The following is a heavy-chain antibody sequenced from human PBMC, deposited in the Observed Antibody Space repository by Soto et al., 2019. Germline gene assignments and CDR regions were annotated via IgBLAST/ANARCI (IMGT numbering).Heavy chain of an antibody. CDR1: GGSFSGYY. D-gene: IGHD2-2*01. V-gene: IGHV4-34*01. CDR3: ASSGSCSSTSCSDDAFDI. CDR2: INHSGST. Sequence: QVQLQQWGAGLLKPSETLSLTCAVYGGSFSGYYWSWIRQPPGKGLEWIGEINHSGSTNYNPSLKSRVTISVDTSKNQFSLKLSSVTAADTAVYYCASSGSCSSTSCSDDAFDIWGQGTMVTVSS. J-gene: IGHJ3*02.